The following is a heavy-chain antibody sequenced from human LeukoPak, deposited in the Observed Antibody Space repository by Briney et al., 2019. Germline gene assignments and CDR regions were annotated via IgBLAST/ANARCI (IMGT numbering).Heavy chain of an antibody. D-gene: IGHD3-10*01. J-gene: IGHJ4*02. Sequence: ASVKVSCKASGYTFTGYYMHWVRQAPGQGLEWMGWINPNSGGTNYAQKFQGRVTMTRDTSISTAYMELSRLRSDDTAVYYCARDEIAEWFGELPGDYWGQGTLVTVSP. CDR3: ARDEIAEWFGELPGDY. V-gene: IGHV1-2*02. CDR1: GYTFTGYY. CDR2: INPNSGGT.